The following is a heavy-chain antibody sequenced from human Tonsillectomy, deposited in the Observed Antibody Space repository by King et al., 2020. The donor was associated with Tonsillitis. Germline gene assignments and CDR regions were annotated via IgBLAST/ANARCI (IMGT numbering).Heavy chain of an antibody. Sequence: VQLVESGAEVKKPGESLKISCKGSGYSFTNYWIGWVRQMPGKGLEWMGIIYPGDSDSRYSPSFQGQVTISADKAITTAYLQWSSLKASDTAMYYCARHSSGWYGGNDYWGQGTLVTVSS. V-gene: IGHV5-51*03. CDR2: IYPGDSDS. CDR1: GYSFTNYW. D-gene: IGHD6-19*01. CDR3: ARHSSGWYGGNDY. J-gene: IGHJ4*02.